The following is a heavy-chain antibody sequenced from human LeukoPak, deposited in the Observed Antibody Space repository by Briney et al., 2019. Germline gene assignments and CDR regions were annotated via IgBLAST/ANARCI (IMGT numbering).Heavy chain of an antibody. V-gene: IGHV3-23*01. CDR2: AGHSFGIT. J-gene: IGHJ6*02. CDR1: GFTFSSYA. D-gene: IGHD3-10*01. Sequence: GGSLRLSCAASGFTFSSYAMSWVRQAPGKGLEWVSTAGHSFGITYYADSVKGRFIISRDDSKNTVSLQMSSLRAGDTAVYYCARDFYYGSGSYNYYGMDVWGQGTTATVSS. CDR3: ARDFYYGSGSYNYYGMDV.